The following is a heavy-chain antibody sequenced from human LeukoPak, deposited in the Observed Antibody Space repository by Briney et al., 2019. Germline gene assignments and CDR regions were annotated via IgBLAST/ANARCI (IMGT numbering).Heavy chain of an antibody. CDR1: GGSISSYY. J-gene: IGHJ4*02. D-gene: IGHD5-24*01. V-gene: IGHV4-4*07. Sequence: PSETLSLTCTVSGGSISSYYWSWIRQPAGKGLEWIGRIYTSGSTNYTPSLKSRVTMSGDTSKNQFSLKLSSVTAADTAVYYCARARRDGYNMPLDYWGQGTPVTVSS. CDR3: ARARRDGYNMPLDY. CDR2: IYTSGST.